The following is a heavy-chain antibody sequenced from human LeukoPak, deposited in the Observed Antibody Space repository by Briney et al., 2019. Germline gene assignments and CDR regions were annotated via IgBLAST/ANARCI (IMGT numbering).Heavy chain of an antibody. D-gene: IGHD3-9*01. CDR1: GYSFTSYW. CDR2: IYPGDSDT. J-gene: IGHJ4*02. CDR3: AXXARYFDWLSPY. V-gene: IGHV5-51*01. Sequence: GESLKISCKGSGYSFTSYWIGWVRQMPGKGLEWMGIIYPGDSDTRYSPSFQGQVTISADKSISTAYLQWSSLKASDTAMYYCAXXARYFDWLSPYWGQGTLVTVSS.